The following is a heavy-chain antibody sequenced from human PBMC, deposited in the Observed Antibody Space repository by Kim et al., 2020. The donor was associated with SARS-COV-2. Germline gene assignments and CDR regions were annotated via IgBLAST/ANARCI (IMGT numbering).Heavy chain of an antibody. Sequence: AESVKRRFTISRDNAKNTLYLHMNSLRAEDTAMYYCARVLSYYDSSGYIYWGQGTLVTVSS. V-gene: IGHV3-74*01. J-gene: IGHJ4*02. D-gene: IGHD3-22*01. CDR3: ARVLSYYDSSGYIY.